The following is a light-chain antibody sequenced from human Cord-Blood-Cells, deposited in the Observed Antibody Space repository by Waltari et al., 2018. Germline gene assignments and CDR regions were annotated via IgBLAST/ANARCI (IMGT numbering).Light chain of an antibody. J-gene: IGKJ1*01. CDR1: LSVLYSSNNKNY. Sequence: DIVMTQFPDPLALSLRERATLTRTSSLSVLYSSNNKNYLAWYQQKPGQPPKLLIYWASTRESGVPDRFSGSGSGTDFTLTISSLQAEDVAVYYCQQYYSTPPWTFGQGTKVEIK. CDR3: QQYYSTPPWT. CDR2: WAS. V-gene: IGKV4-1*01.